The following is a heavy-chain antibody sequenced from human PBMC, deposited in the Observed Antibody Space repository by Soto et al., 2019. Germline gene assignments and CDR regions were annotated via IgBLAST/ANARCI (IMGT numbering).Heavy chain of an antibody. CDR2: FRAGGDDGTT. Sequence: GGSLRLSCVASGFTFSSYSMSWVRQAPGKGLEWVSGFRAGGDDGTTYYADSVKGRFSISRDNSKNTLFLQMNSLRAEDTAIYYCAKKVNSGSGSQYFDYFGQGTLVTVSS. J-gene: IGHJ4*02. CDR3: AKKVNSGSGSQYFDY. CDR1: GFTFSSYS. D-gene: IGHD3-10*01. V-gene: IGHV3-23*01.